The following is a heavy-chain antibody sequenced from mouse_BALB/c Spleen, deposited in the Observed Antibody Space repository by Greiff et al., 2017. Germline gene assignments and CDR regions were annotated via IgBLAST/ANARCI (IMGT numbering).Heavy chain of an antibody. Sequence: VQLQQSGTVLARPGASVKMSCKASGYSFTSYWMHWVKQRPGQGLEWIGAIYPGNSDTSYNQKFKGKAKLTAVTSASTAYMELSSLTSEDSAVYYCAREITEFFFAYWGQGTLVTVSA. V-gene: IGHV1-5*01. CDR3: AREITEFFFAY. CDR1: GYSFTSYW. J-gene: IGHJ3*01. CDR2: IYPGNSDT. D-gene: IGHD2-4*01.